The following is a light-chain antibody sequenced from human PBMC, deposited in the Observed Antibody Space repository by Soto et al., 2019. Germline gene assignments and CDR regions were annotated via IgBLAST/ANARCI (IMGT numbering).Light chain of an antibody. CDR2: DVS. CDR1: SSDVGGYNY. J-gene: IGLJ1*01. CDR3: SSYTSSSTF. V-gene: IGLV2-14*01. Sequence: QSVLTQPASVSGSPGQSITISCTGTSSDVGGYNYVSWYQQHPGKAPKLMIYDVSNRPSGVSNRFSGSKSGNTASLTIPGLQAEDEADYYCSSYTSSSTFFGTGTKVTVL.